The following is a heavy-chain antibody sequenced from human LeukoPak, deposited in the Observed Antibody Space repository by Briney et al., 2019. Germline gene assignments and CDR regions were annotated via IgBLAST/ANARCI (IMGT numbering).Heavy chain of an antibody. Sequence: GGSLRLSCAASGFTLSSYGMHWVRQAPGKGLEWVTVIWYDGGDKYYADSVKGRFTISRDNSKNTLFLQMNSLRAEDTAVYYCARARRGGYYMDDHYYGMDVWGQGTTVTVS. J-gene: IGHJ6*02. CDR3: ARARRGGYYMDDHYYGMDV. CDR1: GFTLSSYG. CDR2: IWYDGGDK. V-gene: IGHV3-33*01. D-gene: IGHD3-3*01.